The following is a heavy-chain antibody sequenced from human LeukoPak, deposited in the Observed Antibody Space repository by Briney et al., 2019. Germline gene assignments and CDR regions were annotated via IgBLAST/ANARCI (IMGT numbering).Heavy chain of an antibody. V-gene: IGHV4-34*01. CDR1: GGSFSGYY. Sequence: SETLSLTCAVYGGSFSGYYWSWIRQPPGKGLEWIGEINHSGSTNYNPSLKSRVTISVDTSKNQFSLKLSSVTAADTAVYYCARGNSPPYYYGSGSYRARGDYRKKFDPWGQGTLVTVSS. CDR3: ARGNSPPYYYGSGSYRARGDYRKKFDP. CDR2: INHSGST. D-gene: IGHD3-10*01. J-gene: IGHJ5*02.